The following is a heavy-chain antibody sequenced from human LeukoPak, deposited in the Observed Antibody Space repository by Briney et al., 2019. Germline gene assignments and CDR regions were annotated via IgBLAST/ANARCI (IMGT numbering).Heavy chain of an antibody. D-gene: IGHD3-10*01. V-gene: IGHV3-23*01. CDR1: GFSFSRYS. J-gene: IGHJ4*02. CDR3: AKDPSALWFGEIDY. Sequence: GGSLRLSCAASGFSFSRYSMNWVRQAPGKGLEWVSAISGSGGSTYYADSVKGRFTISRDNSKNTLYLQMNSLRAEDTAVYYCAKDPSALWFGEIDYWGQGTLVTVSS. CDR2: ISGSGGST.